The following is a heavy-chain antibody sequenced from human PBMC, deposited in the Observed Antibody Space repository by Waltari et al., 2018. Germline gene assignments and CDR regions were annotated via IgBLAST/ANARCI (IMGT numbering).Heavy chain of an antibody. CDR3: ARDFSYGSVDY. CDR2: IDPDAGGT. D-gene: IGHD5-18*01. CDR1: GYSFSDSF. V-gene: IGHV1-2*02. J-gene: IGHJ4*02. Sequence: QVQLVQSGAEVKKPGASVKVACKASGYSFSDSFLHWVRQAPGQGLEFMGWIDPDAGGTNYPQRFQGRVAMTSDASISTVYMELSGLRSDDTAVYYCARDFSYGSVDYWGQGTLVTVSS.